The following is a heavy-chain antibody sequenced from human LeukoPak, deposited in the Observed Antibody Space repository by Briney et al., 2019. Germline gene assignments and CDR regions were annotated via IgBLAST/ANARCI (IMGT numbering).Heavy chain of an antibody. V-gene: IGHV3-23*01. CDR1: GFIFSSYA. Sequence: GGSLRLSCAASGFIFSSYAMSWVRQAPGKGLEWVSAISGSGGSTYYADSVKGRFTISRDNSKNTLYLQMNSLRAEDTAVYYCARQQRITMIVVVRAFDYWGQGTLVTVSS. J-gene: IGHJ4*02. CDR3: ARQQRITMIVVVRAFDY. D-gene: IGHD3-22*01. CDR2: ISGSGGST.